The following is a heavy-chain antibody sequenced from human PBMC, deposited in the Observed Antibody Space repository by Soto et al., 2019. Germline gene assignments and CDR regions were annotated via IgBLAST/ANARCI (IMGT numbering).Heavy chain of an antibody. CDR1: GHSLSSGGYY. V-gene: IGHV4-31*03. D-gene: IGHD6-19*01. Sequence: SETLSLTCTVSGHSLSSGGYYWSWIRQHPGKGLEWVGYIYFTGTTLYNPSLKSRLAISVDTSKNQFSLKLTSVTAADTAVYYCARDWGSSGWPNWGQGVLVTV. CDR3: ARDWGSSGWPN. J-gene: IGHJ4*02. CDR2: IYFTGTT.